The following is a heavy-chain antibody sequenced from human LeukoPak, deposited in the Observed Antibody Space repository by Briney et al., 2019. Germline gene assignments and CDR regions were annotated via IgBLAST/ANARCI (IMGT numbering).Heavy chain of an antibody. V-gene: IGHV1-2*02. D-gene: IGHD3-3*01. CDR1: GYTFTGHY. CDR2: INPNSGGT. J-gene: IGHJ4*02. Sequence: ASVKVSCKASGYTFTGHYMHWVRQAPGQGLEWMGWINPNSGGTSYAQKFQGRATMTRDTSMSTAYMELSRLRSDDTAVYYCARITIFGPVFDYWGQGTLVTVSS. CDR3: ARITIFGPVFDY.